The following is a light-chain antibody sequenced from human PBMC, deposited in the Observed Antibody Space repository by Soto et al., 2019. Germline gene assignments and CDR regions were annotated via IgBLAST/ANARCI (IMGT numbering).Light chain of an antibody. CDR3: QQYNST. J-gene: IGKJ2*01. CDR2: KAS. Sequence: DLQMTQFPSALSASVGDRVTITCRASQSISNWLAWYQQKPGKAPKLLIYKASSLESGVPSRFSGSGSGTEFTLTLSSLQPNDFATYYCQQYNSTFGQGTKLELK. CDR1: QSISNW. V-gene: IGKV1-5*03.